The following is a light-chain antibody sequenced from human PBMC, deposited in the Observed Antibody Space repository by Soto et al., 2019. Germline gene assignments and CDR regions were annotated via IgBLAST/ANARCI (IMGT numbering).Light chain of an antibody. V-gene: IGLV2-14*03. CDR1: SSDVSGYDF. CDR3: SSYISSSTLEV. J-gene: IGLJ1*01. Sequence: QSVLTQPASVSGSPGQSITISCTGTSSDVSGYDFVSWFQQHPGKAPKLMIYDVTNRPSGVSDRFSGSKSANTASLTISGLQAEDDADYYCSSYISSSTLEVFGTGTKLTVL. CDR2: DVT.